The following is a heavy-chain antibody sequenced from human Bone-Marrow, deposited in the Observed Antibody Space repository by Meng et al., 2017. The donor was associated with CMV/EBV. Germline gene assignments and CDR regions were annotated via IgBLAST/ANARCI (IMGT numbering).Heavy chain of an antibody. D-gene: IGHD6-6*01. CDR1: GYTFTGYY. V-gene: IGHV1-2*02. CDR3: ARDPTKYSSSTQYAIYYYYYYGMDV. Sequence: ASVKVSCKASGYTFTGYYMHWVRQAPGQGLEWMGWINPNSGGTNYAQKFQGRVTMTRDTSISTAYMELSRLRSEDTAVYYCARDPTKYSSSTQYAIYYYYYYGMDVWGQGTTVTVSS. J-gene: IGHJ6*02. CDR2: INPNSGGT.